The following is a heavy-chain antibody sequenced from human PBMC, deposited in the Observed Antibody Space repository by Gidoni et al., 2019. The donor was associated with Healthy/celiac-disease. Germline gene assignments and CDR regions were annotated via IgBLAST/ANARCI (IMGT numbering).Heavy chain of an antibody. CDR2: INHSGST. D-gene: IGHD2-15*01. CDR1: GGSFRGYY. CDR3: ARVGPRRYCSGGSCYNY. Sequence: QVQLQQWGAGLLKPSETLSLTCAVYGGSFRGYYWSWIRQPPGKGLEWIGEINHSGSTNYNPSLKSRVTISVDTSKNQFSLKLSSVTAADTAVYYCARVGPRRYCSGGSCYNYWGQGTLVTVSS. J-gene: IGHJ4*02. V-gene: IGHV4-34*01.